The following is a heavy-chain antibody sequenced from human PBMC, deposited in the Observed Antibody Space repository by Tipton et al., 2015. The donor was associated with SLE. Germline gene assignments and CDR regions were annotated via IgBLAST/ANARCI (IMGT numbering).Heavy chain of an antibody. J-gene: IGHJ6*02. D-gene: IGHD6-19*01. CDR1: GGSISSHY. Sequence: TLSLTCTVSGGSISSHYWIWIWKPPGKGLEWIGYIYYSGGTNCNPSLKSRVTISVDTSKNQFSLKLSSVTAADTAVYYCAREAGSDYYGMDVGGQGTTVTVSS. CDR2: IYYSGGT. CDR3: AREAGSDYYGMDV. V-gene: IGHV4-59*11.